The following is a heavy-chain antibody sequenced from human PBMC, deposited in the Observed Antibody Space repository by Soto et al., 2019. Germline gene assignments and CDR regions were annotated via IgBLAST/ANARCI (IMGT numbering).Heavy chain of an antibody. V-gene: IGHV4-39*01. J-gene: IGHJ4*02. CDR3: ARQSDFVVVVAATGFDY. Sequence: QLQLQESGPGLVKPSETLSLTCTVSGGSISSSSYYWGWIRQPPGKGLEWIGSIYYSGSTYYNPSHKRRVTISVDTSKNQFSLKLSSVTAADTAVYYCARQSDFVVVVAATGFDYWGQGTLVTVTS. D-gene: IGHD2-15*01. CDR1: GGSISSSSYY. CDR2: IYYSGST.